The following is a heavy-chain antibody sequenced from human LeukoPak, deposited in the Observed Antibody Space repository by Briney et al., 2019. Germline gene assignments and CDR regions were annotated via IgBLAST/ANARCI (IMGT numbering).Heavy chain of an antibody. CDR1: GFTFSSYA. CDR3: ARDLRIVGAKLDY. D-gene: IGHD1-26*01. CDR2: ISYDGSNK. J-gene: IGHJ4*02. Sequence: GGSLILSCAASGFTFSSYAMHWVRQAPGKGLEWVAVISYDGSNKYYADSVKGRFTISRDNSKNTLYLQMNSLRAEDTAVYYCARDLRIVGAKLDYWGQGTLVTVSS. V-gene: IGHV3-30*04.